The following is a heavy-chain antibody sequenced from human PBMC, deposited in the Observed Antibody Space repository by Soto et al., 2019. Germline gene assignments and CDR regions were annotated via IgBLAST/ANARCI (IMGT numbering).Heavy chain of an antibody. CDR2: IKVYNGNT. J-gene: IGHJ5*02. Sequence: QVQLVQSGGEVKKPGASVKVSCKASGYTFTNYGISWVRQAPGQGLEWMGWIKVYNGNTKYAQKVQGRVTMTTDTSTSTAYMERWSRRSDDTSVYYCARGVGSGSYYNQYNWFDPWGQGTLVTVSS. V-gene: IGHV1-18*01. CDR1: GYTFTNYG. CDR3: ARGVGSGSYYNQYNWFDP. D-gene: IGHD3-10*01.